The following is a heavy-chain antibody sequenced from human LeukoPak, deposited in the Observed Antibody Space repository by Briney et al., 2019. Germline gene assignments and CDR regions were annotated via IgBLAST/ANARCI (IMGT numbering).Heavy chain of an antibody. CDR1: GFTFSSYA. CDR3: ARYHDYGDYKRYFDP. CDR2: ISYDGSNK. D-gene: IGHD4-17*01. Sequence: GGSLRLSCAASGFTFSSYAMHWVRQAPGKGLEWVAVISYDGSNKYYADSVKGRFTISRDNSKNTLYLQMNSLRAEDTAVYYCARYHDYGDYKRYFDPWGQGTLVTVSS. V-gene: IGHV3-30-3*01. J-gene: IGHJ5*02.